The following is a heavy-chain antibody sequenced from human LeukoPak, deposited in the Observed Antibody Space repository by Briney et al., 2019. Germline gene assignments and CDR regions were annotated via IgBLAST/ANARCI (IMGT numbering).Heavy chain of an antibody. CDR2: ISSSGSTI. D-gene: IGHD2-2*01. J-gene: IGHJ4*02. V-gene: IGHV3-48*03. Sequence: GGSLRLSCAASGFTFSSYEMNWVRQAPGKGLEWVSYISSSGSTIYYADSVKGRFTISRDNAKNSLYLQMNSLRAEDTAVYYCAPLASNLGYCSSTSCRFDYWGQGTLVTVSS. CDR3: APLASNLGYCSSTSCRFDY. CDR1: GFTFSSYE.